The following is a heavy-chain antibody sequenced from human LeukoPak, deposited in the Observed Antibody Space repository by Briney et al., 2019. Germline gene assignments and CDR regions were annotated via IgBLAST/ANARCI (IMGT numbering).Heavy chain of an antibody. CDR3: ASITLAAAGTFDY. D-gene: IGHD6-13*01. Sequence: PSETLSLTCTVAGGSISSSSYYWCWLRQPPGKGLEGIGSIYYSGSTYYNPSLKSRVTISLDTSKNQFSLKLSSVTAADTAVYYRASITLAAAGTFDYCGQGTLVTVSS. CDR2: IYYSGST. V-gene: IGHV4-39*07. CDR1: GGSISSSSYY. J-gene: IGHJ4*02.